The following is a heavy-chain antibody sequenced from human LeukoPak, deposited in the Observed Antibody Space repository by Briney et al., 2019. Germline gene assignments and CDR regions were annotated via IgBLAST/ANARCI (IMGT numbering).Heavy chain of an antibody. CDR2: ITWDGGST. V-gene: IGHV3-43*01. Sequence: GSLRLSCAASGFTFDDYTMHWVRQVPGKGLEWVSLITWDGGSTFDADSVKGRFTISRDNNKNSLSLQMNSLRTEDTALYYCATERQKYFDYWGQGTLVTVSS. J-gene: IGHJ4*02. CDR1: GFTFDDYT. CDR3: ATERQKYFDY.